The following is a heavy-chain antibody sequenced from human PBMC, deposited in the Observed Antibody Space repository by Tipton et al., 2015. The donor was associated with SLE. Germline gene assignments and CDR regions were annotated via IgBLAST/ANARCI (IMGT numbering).Heavy chain of an antibody. CDR2: IIPIFGTA. J-gene: IGHJ3*02. V-gene: IGHV1-69*01. CDR3: ARPQGGSCYSATVTTCAFDI. Sequence: SCAASGFTFSSYAISWVRQAPGQGLEWMGGIIPIFGTANYAQKFQGRVTITADESTSTAYMELSSLRSEDTAVYYCARPQGGSCYSATVTTCAFDIWGQGTMVTVSS. D-gene: IGHD2-15*01. CDR1: GFTFSSYA.